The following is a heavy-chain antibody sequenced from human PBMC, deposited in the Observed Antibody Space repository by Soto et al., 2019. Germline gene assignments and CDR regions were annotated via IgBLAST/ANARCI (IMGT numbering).Heavy chain of an antibody. CDR2: ISAENGNK. J-gene: IGHJ3*02. Sequence: SVEVSVKASCYTFASYCISWVREAPGQGLEWMAWISAENGNKNYAQKFQDRVIVTTDTSTSTGYMELRSLRSDDTAVYYCARDKRSSRFYDAFDIWGQGTLVTVS. D-gene: IGHD6-13*01. CDR1: CYTFASYC. CDR3: ARDKRSSRFYDAFDI. V-gene: IGHV1-18*04.